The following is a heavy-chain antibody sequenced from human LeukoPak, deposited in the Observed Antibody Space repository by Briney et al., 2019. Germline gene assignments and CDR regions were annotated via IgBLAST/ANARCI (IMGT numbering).Heavy chain of an antibody. D-gene: IGHD5-24*01. Sequence: SETLSLSCTVSGGSINSSDYYWGWLRQPPGKGLEWIGSIYYTGSAYYNPSLKSRVTISVDTSKNQFSLKLRPVTAADTAVYYCARHVTISGPYDASDIWGQGTMVTVSP. CDR3: ARHVTISGPYDASDI. J-gene: IGHJ3*02. CDR2: IYYTGSA. V-gene: IGHV4-39*01. CDR1: GGSINSSDYY.